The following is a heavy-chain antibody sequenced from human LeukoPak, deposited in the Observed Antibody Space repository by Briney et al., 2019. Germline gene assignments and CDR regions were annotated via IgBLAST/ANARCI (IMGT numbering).Heavy chain of an antibody. V-gene: IGHV3-7*01. CDR1: GFTLSDYY. D-gene: IGHD6-19*01. CDR3: AGAALAVYRGFNDIYFDF. J-gene: IGHJ4*02. CDR2: IKQDGTLK. Sequence: GGSLRLSCAASGFTLSDYYMKWLRQAPGRGLEWVANIKQDGTLKYYGDSVKGRFTISRDNAKNTLYLQMDSLRTDDTAVYYCAGAALAVYRGFNDIYFDFWGQGTPVTVS.